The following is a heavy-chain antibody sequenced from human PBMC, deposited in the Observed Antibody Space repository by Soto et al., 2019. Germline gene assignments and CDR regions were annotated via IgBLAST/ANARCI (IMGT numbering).Heavy chain of an antibody. CDR1: GGSISPYY. J-gene: IGHJ4*02. CDR2: IYYSGST. Sequence: PSETLSLTCTVSGGSISPYYWSWIRQPPGKGLEWVGYIYYSGSTYYNPSLKSRVTISVDTSKNQFSLKLSSVTAADTAVYYCAPAQIEDSSGYRLDYGGQETRVTVSS. D-gene: IGHD3-22*01. CDR3: APAQIEDSSGYRLDY. V-gene: IGHV4-59*04.